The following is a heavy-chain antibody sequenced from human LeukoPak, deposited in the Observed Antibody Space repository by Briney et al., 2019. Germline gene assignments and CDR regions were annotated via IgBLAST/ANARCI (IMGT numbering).Heavy chain of an antibody. J-gene: IGHJ6*03. Sequence: PGGSLRLSCAASGFTVSSNYMSWVRQAPGKGLEWVSVIYSGGSTYYADSVKGRFTISRDNSKNTLYLQMNSLRAEDTAVYYCARVYYGRLRWFYMDVWGKGTTVTISS. CDR1: GFTVSSNY. CDR3: ARVYYGRLRWFYMDV. V-gene: IGHV3-66*01. CDR2: IYSGGST. D-gene: IGHD4-23*01.